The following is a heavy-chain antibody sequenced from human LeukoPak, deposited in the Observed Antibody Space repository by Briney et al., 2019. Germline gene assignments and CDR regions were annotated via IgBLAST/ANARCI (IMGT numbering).Heavy chain of an antibody. CDR1: GYTFTNYD. CDR2: MKPNSGNT. J-gene: IGHJ4*02. Sequence: ASVKVSCKASGYTFTNYDINWVRQATGQGLEWMGYMKPNSGNTGYAQRFQGRVTMTRDTSISTAYMELSSLTSEDTAVYYCATELRWKDHWGQGTLVTVSS. CDR3: ATELRWKDH. D-gene: IGHD4-23*01. V-gene: IGHV1-8*01.